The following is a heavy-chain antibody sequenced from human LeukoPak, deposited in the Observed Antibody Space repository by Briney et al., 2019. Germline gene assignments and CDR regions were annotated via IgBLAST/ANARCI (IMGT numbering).Heavy chain of an antibody. CDR2: IIPILGIA. CDR1: GGTFSSYA. Sequence: GSSVKVSCKASGGTFSSYAISWVRQAPGQGLEWMGRIIPILGIANYAQKFQGRVTITADKSTSTAYMELNSLRSEDTAVYYCASEPIANGTTVTGFDYWGQGTLVTVSS. D-gene: IGHD4-17*01. J-gene: IGHJ4*02. V-gene: IGHV1-69*04. CDR3: ASEPIANGTTVTGFDY.